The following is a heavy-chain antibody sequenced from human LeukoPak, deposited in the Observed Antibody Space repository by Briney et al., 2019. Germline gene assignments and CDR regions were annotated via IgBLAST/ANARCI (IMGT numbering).Heavy chain of an antibody. CDR2: ISSGSGTI. D-gene: IGHD4-17*01. Sequence: GGSLRLSCAASGFTFDDYGMSWVRQAPGKGLEWVSYISSGSGTIYYADSVKGRFTISRDNTKNSLFLQMNSLRAEDTAVYYCAALRGLQNWYFDLWGRGTLVTVSS. V-gene: IGHV3-48*01. J-gene: IGHJ2*01. CDR1: GFTFDDYG. CDR3: AALRGLQNWYFDL.